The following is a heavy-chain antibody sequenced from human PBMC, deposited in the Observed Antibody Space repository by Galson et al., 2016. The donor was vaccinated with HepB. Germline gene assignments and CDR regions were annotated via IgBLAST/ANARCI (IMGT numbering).Heavy chain of an antibody. CDR3: ARESATFITFDH. J-gene: IGHJ4*02. V-gene: IGHV3-23*01. CDR1: GFTLSNNA. Sequence: SLRLSCAASGFTLSNNAMNWVRQAPGKGLDWVSIITGSGGKTYYADSVQGRFTISRDISKNALYLQMNSLGLEDTAVYYCARESATFITFDHWGQGILVTVSS. D-gene: IGHD5-24*01. CDR2: ITGSGGKT.